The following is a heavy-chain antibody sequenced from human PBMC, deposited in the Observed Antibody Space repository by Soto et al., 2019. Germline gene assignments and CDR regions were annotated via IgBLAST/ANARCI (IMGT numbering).Heavy chain of an antibody. V-gene: IGHV3-30-3*01. CDR1: GFTFSSYA. J-gene: IGHJ6*02. CDR2: ISYDGSNK. D-gene: IGHD6-13*01. Sequence: GGSLRLSCAASGFTFSSYAMHWVRQAPGKGLEWVAVISYDGSNKYYADSVKGGFTISSDNSKNTLYLQMNSLRAEDTAVYYCARDQMWLGGSWFPHYNGMDVWGQGTTVTVSS. CDR3: ARDQMWLGGSWFPHYNGMDV.